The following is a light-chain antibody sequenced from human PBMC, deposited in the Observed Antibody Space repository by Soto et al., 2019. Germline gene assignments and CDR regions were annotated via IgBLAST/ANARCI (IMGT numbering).Light chain of an antibody. J-gene: IGLJ2*01. Sequence: QSVLTQPPSVSAAPGQKVTISCSGSSSNIGNNYVSWYQQLPGTAPKLLIYDNNERLSGIPDRFSGSKSGTSATLGITGLQTGDEADYYCGTWDGSLSAGVFGGGTKLTVL. V-gene: IGLV1-51*01. CDR1: SSNIGNNY. CDR3: GTWDGSLSAGV. CDR2: DNN.